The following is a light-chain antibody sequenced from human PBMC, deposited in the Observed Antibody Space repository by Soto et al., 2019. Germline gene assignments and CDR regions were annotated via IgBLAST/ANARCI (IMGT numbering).Light chain of an antibody. CDR3: SSYAGSSTWV. CDR1: SSDVGGYNY. J-gene: IGLJ3*02. CDR2: EVS. Sequence: QSAPTQPPSASRSPGQSATISCTGTSSDVGGYNYVSWYQQYPGKAPKLMIYEVSKRPSGVPDRFSGSKSGNTASLTVSGLQAEDEAAYYCSSYAGSSTWVFGGGTKLTVL. V-gene: IGLV2-8*02.